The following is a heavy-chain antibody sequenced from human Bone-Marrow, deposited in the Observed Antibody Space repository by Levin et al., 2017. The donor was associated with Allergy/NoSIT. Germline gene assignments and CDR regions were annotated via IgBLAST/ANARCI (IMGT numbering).Heavy chain of an antibody. CDR3: ARASPLVAMSTVADGVVA. V-gene: IGHV4-31*03. Sequence: MASETLSLTCSVSGDSISRGTHFWTWIRQSPGKGLEWLGEIEYSGITKYNPSLKSRITISADTSKNQFSLKLTSVTAADTAVYYCARASPLVAMSTVADGVVAWGQGTTVIVSS. CDR2: IEYSGIT. CDR1: GDSISRGTHF. J-gene: IGHJ6*02. D-gene: IGHD2-2*01.